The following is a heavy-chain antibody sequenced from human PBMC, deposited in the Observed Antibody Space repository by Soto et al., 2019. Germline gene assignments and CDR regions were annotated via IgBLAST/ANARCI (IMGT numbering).Heavy chain of an antibody. D-gene: IGHD3-3*02. J-gene: IGHJ6*02. V-gene: IGHV1-69*12. CDR3: ARENDRPQLGRDDYYIVDV. CDR2: IMPVCRTL. CDR1: GGTFRTAA. Sequence: QVHLEQSGAEVKKPGSSVKVSCKASGGTFRTAAISWVRQAPGQGLEWLGGIMPVCRTLDYAEKYQGRVTMTADESTCTAYMELVGLRSDDTAVYDCARENDRPQLGRDDYYIVDVWAHGDTIIVSS.